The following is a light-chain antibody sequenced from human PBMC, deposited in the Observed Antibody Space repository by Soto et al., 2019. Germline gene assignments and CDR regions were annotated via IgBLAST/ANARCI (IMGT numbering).Light chain of an antibody. Sequence: EIVLTQSPGTLSLSPGERATLSCRSSQSVSNNYLAWYQQKPGQAPRLLIYGTFTRATGIPDRFSGSGSGTDFTLSISRLEPEDFAVYYCQQYASSPLLTFGGGTKVDI. CDR3: QQYASSPLLT. CDR1: QSVSNNY. CDR2: GTF. J-gene: IGKJ4*01. V-gene: IGKV3-20*01.